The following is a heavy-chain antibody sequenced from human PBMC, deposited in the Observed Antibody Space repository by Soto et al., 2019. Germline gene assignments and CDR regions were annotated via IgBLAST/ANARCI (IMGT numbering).Heavy chain of an antibody. CDR2: IYHSGST. CDR1: GGSISSSNW. D-gene: IGHD3-22*01. J-gene: IGHJ4*02. CDR3: GRSADYYDSSGVFDC. Sequence: SETLSLTCAVSGGSISSSNWWSWVRQPPGKGLEWIGEIYHSGSTNYNPSLKSRVTISVDKSKNQFSLKLSSVTAADTAVYYCGRSADYYDSSGVFDCWGQGTLVTVSS. V-gene: IGHV4-4*02.